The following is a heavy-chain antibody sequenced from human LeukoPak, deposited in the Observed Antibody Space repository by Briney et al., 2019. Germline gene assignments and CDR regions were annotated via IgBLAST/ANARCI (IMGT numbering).Heavy chain of an antibody. Sequence: ASVKVSCKASGYTFTGYYMHWVRQAPGQGLEWMGWINPNSGGTNYAQKFQGRVTMTRDTFISTAYMELSRLRSDDTAVYYCARGSSGVDYYYMDVWGKGTTVTISS. D-gene: IGHD3-22*01. CDR2: INPNSGGT. V-gene: IGHV1-2*02. CDR1: GYTFTGYY. J-gene: IGHJ6*03. CDR3: ARGSSGVDYYYMDV.